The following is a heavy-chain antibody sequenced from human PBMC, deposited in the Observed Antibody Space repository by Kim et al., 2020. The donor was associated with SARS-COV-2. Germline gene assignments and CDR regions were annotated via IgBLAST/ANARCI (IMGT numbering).Heavy chain of an antibody. Sequence: SVKVSCKASGGTFSSYAISWVRQAPGQGLEWMGGIIPIFGTANYAQKFQGRVTITADESTSTAYMELSSLRSEDTAVYYCARVVQNYGGYFDYWGQGTLVTVSS. CDR3: ARVVQNYGGYFDY. V-gene: IGHV1-69*13. J-gene: IGHJ4*02. CDR2: IIPIFGTA. CDR1: GGTFSSYA. D-gene: IGHD3-10*01.